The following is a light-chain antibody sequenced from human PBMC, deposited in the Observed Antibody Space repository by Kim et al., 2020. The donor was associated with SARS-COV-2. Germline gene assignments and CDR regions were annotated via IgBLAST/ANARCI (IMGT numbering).Light chain of an antibody. CDR2: HLS. J-gene: IGKJ2*03. CDR1: QSLVYIYANTY. Sequence: QPASISCRSSQSLVYIYANTYLNWFHQSPVQSPRRLIYHLSNWVSLFPDRFSVITSFTYFTLKISRVEAEDVGFYYCMQGTHLPHSFGQGTKLEI. CDR3: MQGTHLPHS. V-gene: IGKV2D-30*01.